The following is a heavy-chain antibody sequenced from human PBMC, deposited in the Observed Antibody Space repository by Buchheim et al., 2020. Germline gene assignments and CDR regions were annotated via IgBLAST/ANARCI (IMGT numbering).Heavy chain of an antibody. Sequence: EVQLLESGGGLVQPGGSLRLSCAASGFTFSSYAMSWVRQAPGKGLEWVSAISGSGGSTYYADSVKGRFTISREHSKNTLYLQMNSLRAEDTAVYYCAKGLRGWAVIVVVPLSYGMDVWGQGTT. CDR1: GFTFSSYA. CDR3: AKGLRGWAVIVVVPLSYGMDV. V-gene: IGHV3-23*01. J-gene: IGHJ6*02. CDR2: ISGSGGST. D-gene: IGHD2-2*01.